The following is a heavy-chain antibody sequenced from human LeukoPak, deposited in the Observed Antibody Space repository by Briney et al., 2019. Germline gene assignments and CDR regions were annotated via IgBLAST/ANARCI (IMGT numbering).Heavy chain of an antibody. Sequence: ASVKVSCKASGYTFTSYGISWVRQAPGQGLEWMGWISAYNGNTNYAQKLQGRVTMTTDTSTSTAYMGLRSLRSDDTAVYYCARKRHDILTGYYSFAFDIWGQGTMVTVSS. CDR3: ARKRHDILTGYYSFAFDI. V-gene: IGHV1-18*01. CDR2: ISAYNGNT. CDR1: GYTFTSYG. J-gene: IGHJ3*02. D-gene: IGHD3-9*01.